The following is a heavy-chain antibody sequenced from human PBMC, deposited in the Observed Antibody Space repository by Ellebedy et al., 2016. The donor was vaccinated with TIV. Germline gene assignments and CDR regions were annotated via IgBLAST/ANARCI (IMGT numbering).Heavy chain of an antibody. CDR1: GGSISSSSYY. CDR3: ARDSSYGSDFDY. D-gene: IGHD5-18*01. CDR2: IYYSGST. V-gene: IGHV4-39*07. Sequence: GSLRLSXTVSGGSISSSSYYWGWIRQPPGKGLEWIGSIYYSGSTYYNPSLKSRVTISVDTSKNQFSLKLSSVTAADTAVYYCARDSSYGSDFDYWGQGTLVTVSS. J-gene: IGHJ4*02.